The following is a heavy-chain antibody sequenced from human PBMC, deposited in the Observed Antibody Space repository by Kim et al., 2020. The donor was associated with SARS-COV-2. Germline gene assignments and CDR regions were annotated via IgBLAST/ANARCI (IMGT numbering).Heavy chain of an antibody. J-gene: IGHJ6*02. CDR1: GGSFSGYY. D-gene: IGHD3-10*01. CDR3: ARDRPLLWFGELLVRAIYGMDV. CDR2: INHSGST. Sequence: SETLSLTCAVYGGSFSGYYWSWIRQPPGKGLEWIGEINHSGSTNYNPSLKSRVTISVDTSKNQFSLKLSSVTAADTAVYYCARDRPLLWFGELLVRAIYGMDVWGQGTTVTVSS. V-gene: IGHV4-34*01.